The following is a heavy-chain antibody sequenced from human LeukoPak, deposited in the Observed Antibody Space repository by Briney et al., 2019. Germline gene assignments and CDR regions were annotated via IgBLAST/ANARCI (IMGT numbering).Heavy chain of an antibody. CDR2: IYSGGST. CDR1: GFTVSSNY. CDR3: AKLTTVGLLGAFDI. J-gene: IGHJ3*02. Sequence: GGSLRLSCAASGFTVSSNYMSWVRQAPGKGLEWVSVIYSGGSTYYADSVKGRFTISRDNSKNTLYLQMNSLRAEDTALYYCAKLTTVGLLGAFDIWGQGTMVTVSS. D-gene: IGHD4-23*01. V-gene: IGHV3-53*01.